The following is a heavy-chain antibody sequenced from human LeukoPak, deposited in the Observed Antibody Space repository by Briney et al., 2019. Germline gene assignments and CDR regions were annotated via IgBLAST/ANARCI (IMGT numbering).Heavy chain of an antibody. CDR2: IYPRDGST. J-gene: IGHJ4*02. V-gene: IGHV1-46*01. Sequence: ASVKVSCKASGYTFTNNYLHWVRQAPGQGLEWMGMIYPRDGSTSYAQNFQGRVTMTRDTSTSTVYMELSSLRSEDTAVYYCARGKIQLWILDYWGQGTLVTVSS. D-gene: IGHD5-18*01. CDR3: ARGKIQLWILDY. CDR1: GYTFTNNY.